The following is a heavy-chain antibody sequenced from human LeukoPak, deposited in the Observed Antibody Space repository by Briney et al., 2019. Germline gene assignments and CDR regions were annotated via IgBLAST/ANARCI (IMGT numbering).Heavy chain of an antibody. J-gene: IGHJ4*02. V-gene: IGHV3-66*02. CDR2: IYSGGST. Sequence: GGSLRLSCAASGFTVRSNYMTWVRQAPGKGLEWVSVIYSGGSTYYANSVKGRFTISRDNSKNTLYLQMNSLRPEDTAIYYCARDDVASVFDYWGQGTLVTVSS. CDR3: ARDDVASVFDY. CDR1: GFTVRSNY. D-gene: IGHD3-16*01.